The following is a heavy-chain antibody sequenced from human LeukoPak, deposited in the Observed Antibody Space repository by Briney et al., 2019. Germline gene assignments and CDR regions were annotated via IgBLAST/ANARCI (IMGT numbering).Heavy chain of an antibody. J-gene: IGHJ4*01. Sequence: SETLSLTCTVSGGSISNYYWSWIRQPPGRGLEWIGYVYSSGSTNYNPSLKSRVTISVDTSKNQISLKLTSVTAADTAVYFCARHRDYYDTWGHGTLVTVSS. CDR2: VYSSGST. CDR3: ARHRDYYDT. D-gene: IGHD3-22*01. V-gene: IGHV4-59*08. CDR1: GGSISNYY.